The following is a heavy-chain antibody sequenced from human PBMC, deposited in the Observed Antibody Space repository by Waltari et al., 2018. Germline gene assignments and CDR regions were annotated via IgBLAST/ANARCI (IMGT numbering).Heavy chain of an antibody. Sequence: QVTLKESGPTLVKPTQTLPLTCTFPGFSLSTRGVAVGWIRQPPGKALEWLALIYWNDDKRYSPALKSRLTITKNTSRNLVVLTMTNMDPVDTATYYCAHSPKNYDILTGYYSFDPWGQGTLVTVSS. V-gene: IGHV2-5*01. CDR3: AHSPKNYDILTGYYSFDP. CDR1: GFSLSTRGVA. CDR2: IYWNDDK. D-gene: IGHD3-9*01. J-gene: IGHJ5*02.